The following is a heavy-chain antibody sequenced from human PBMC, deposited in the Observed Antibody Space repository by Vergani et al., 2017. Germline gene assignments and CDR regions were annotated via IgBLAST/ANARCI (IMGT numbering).Heavy chain of an antibody. Sequence: VQLLESGGGLVQPGGSLRLSCGASGFTFTDYYMTWIRQAPGKGLEWLSYISSSDSAIYYADSVKGRFTIARDNAKSSLYLQMNSLRVEDTAVYYCARNRGYCRGHSCFGNLVGSAFYGMDVWGQGTTVTVS. CDR2: ISSSDSAI. CDR3: ARNRGYCRGHSCFGNLVGSAFYGMDV. V-gene: IGHV3-11*04. J-gene: IGHJ6*02. D-gene: IGHD2-15*01. CDR1: GFTFTDYY.